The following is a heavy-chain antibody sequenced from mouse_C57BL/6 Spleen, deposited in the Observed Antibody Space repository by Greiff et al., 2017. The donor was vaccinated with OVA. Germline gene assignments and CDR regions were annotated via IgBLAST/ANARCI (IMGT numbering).Heavy chain of an antibody. CDR2: IHPKSGST. V-gene: IGHV1-64*01. CDR3: ARYDGYEFDY. CDR1: GYTFTSYW. J-gene: IGHJ2*01. Sequence: VQLQQPGAELVKPGASVKLSCKASGYTFTSYWMHWVKQRPGQGLEWIGMIHPKSGSTNYNEKFKSKATLTVDKSSSTAYMQLSSLRSEDSAVYYCARYDGYEFDYWGQGTTLTVSS. D-gene: IGHD2-2*01.